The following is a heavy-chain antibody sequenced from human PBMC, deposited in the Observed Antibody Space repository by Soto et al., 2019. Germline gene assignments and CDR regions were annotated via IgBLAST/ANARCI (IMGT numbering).Heavy chain of an antibody. CDR1: GFTFSSYT. V-gene: IGHV3-23*01. Sequence: PGGSLRLSCAASGFTFSSYTMSRVRQAPGKGLEWVSAISGSGVNTYYADSVKGRFTISRDNSKNTLYLQMNSLRAEDTAVYYCANPVAAAGTNYWGQGTLVTVSS. CDR2: ISGSGVNT. D-gene: IGHD6-13*01. J-gene: IGHJ4*02. CDR3: ANPVAAAGTNY.